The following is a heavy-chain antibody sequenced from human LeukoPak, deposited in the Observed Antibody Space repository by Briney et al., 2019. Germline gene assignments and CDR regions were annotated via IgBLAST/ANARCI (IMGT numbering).Heavy chain of an antibody. CDR3: ANDPIRSGSWDYFDY. D-gene: IGHD1-26*01. Sequence: GGSLRLSCAASGFTFSNYWMHWVRQAPGKGLVWVSRINTDGSSTNYADSVKGRFTISRDNAKNTLYLQMNSLRGEDTAVYYCANDPIRSGSWDYFDYWGQGTLVTVSS. J-gene: IGHJ4*02. CDR2: INTDGSST. V-gene: IGHV3-74*01. CDR1: GFTFSNYW.